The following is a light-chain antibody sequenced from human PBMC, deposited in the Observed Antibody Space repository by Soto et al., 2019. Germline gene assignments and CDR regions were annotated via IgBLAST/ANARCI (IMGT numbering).Light chain of an antibody. V-gene: IGKV3-20*01. CDR1: QSVSNF. J-gene: IGKJ1*01. CDR3: QQYGSSPWT. Sequence: EIVLTQSPATLSLSPGERATLTCRASQSVSNFLAWYQHKPGQAPRLLIYDASIRAAGIPDRFSGSGSGTDFTLTISRLEPEDFAVYYCQQYGSSPWTFGQGTKVDIK. CDR2: DAS.